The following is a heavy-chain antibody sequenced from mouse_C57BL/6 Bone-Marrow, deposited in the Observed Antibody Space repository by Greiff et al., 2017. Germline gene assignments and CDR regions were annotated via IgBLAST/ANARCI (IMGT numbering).Heavy chain of an antibody. J-gene: IGHJ1*03. CDR2: IDPSDSYT. D-gene: IGHD1-1*01. V-gene: IGHV1-59*01. CDR3: AREGPRYGSRRYFDV. Sequence: QVQLQQPGAELVRPGTSVKLSCKASGYTFTSYWMHWVKQRPGQGLEWIGVIDPSDSYTNYNQTFKGKATLTVDTSSSTAYMQLSSLTSEDSAVYYCAREGPRYGSRRYFDVWGTGTTVTVSS. CDR1: GYTFTSYW.